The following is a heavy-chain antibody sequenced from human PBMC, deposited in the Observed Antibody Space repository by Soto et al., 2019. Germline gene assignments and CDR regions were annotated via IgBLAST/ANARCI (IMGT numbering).Heavy chain of an antibody. Sequence: VASVKFSCKASGGTFSSCAISWVRQAPGQGLECMGGIIPIFGTANYAQKFQGRVTITADESTSTAYMELSSLRSEDTAVYYCAVYIVPQGYGVTFDCWGQGTLVTVSS. CDR3: AVYIVPQGYGVTFDC. CDR2: IIPIFGTA. J-gene: IGHJ4*02. CDR1: GGTFSSCA. V-gene: IGHV1-69*13. D-gene: IGHD5-12*01.